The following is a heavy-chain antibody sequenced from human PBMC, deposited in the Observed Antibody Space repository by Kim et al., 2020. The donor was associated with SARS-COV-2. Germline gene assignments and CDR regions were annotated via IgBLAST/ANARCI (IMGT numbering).Heavy chain of an antibody. CDR1: GYTFTGYY. V-gene: IGHV1-2*02. CDR3: ARVVPAAIPETYYYYYMDV. Sequence: ASVKVSCKASGYTFTGYYMHWVRQAPGQGLEWMGWINPNSGGTNYAQKFQGRVTMTRDTSTSTAYMELSRLRSDDTAVYYCARVVPAAIPETYYYYYMDVWGKGTTVTVSS. CDR2: INPNSGGT. D-gene: IGHD2-2*01. J-gene: IGHJ6*03.